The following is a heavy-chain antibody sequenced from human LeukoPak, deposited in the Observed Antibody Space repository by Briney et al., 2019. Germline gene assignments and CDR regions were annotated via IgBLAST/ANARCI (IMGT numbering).Heavy chain of an antibody. D-gene: IGHD3-10*01. Sequence: SVKVSCKASGGTFSSYAISWVRQAPGQGLEWMGGIIPIFGTANYAQKFQGRVTITADESTSTAYMELGSLRSEDTAVYYCARDSWFGENNWFDPWGQGTLVTVSS. J-gene: IGHJ5*02. CDR2: IIPIFGTA. CDR1: GGTFSSYA. V-gene: IGHV1-69*01. CDR3: ARDSWFGENNWFDP.